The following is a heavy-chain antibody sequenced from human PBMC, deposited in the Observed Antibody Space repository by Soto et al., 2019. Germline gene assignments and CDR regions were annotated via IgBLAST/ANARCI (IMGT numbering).Heavy chain of an antibody. Sequence: QVQLVQSGAEVKKPGSSVKVSCKASGGTFSSYTISWVRQAPGQGLEWMGRIIPILGIANYAQKFQGRVTITADKSTRTAYMELSSLRSEDTAVYYCARGYYGSGSLSYYYYGMDVWGQGTTVTVSS. CDR1: GGTFSSYT. J-gene: IGHJ6*02. CDR3: ARGYYGSGSLSYYYYGMDV. CDR2: IIPILGIA. D-gene: IGHD3-10*01. V-gene: IGHV1-69*02.